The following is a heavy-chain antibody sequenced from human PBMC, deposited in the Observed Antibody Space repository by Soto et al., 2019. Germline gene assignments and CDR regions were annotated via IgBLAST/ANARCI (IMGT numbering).Heavy chain of an antibody. V-gene: IGHV1-46*01. J-gene: IGHJ5*02. D-gene: IGHD3-3*01. CDR2: INPSGGST. CDR3: ARDPFYDFWSGYYGWFDP. Sequence: ASVKVSCKASGYTFTSYYMHWVRQAPGQGLEWMGIINPSGGSTSYAQKFQGRVTMTRDTSTSTVYTELSSLRSEDTAVYYCARDPFYDFWSGYYGWFDPWGQGTLVTVSS. CDR1: GYTFTSYY.